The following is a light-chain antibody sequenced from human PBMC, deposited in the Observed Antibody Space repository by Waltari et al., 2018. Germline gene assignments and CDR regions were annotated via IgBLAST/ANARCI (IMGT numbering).Light chain of an antibody. V-gene: IGKV3-11*01. J-gene: IGKJ1*01. CDR1: QSVSSY. CDR2: DAS. Sequence: EIVLTQSPAPLSLSPGESATLSCRASQSVSSYLAWYQQKPGQAARLLIYDASNRATGIPARFSGSGSGTDFTLTISSLEPEDVAVYYCQQRSNWPPWTFGQGTKVEIK. CDR3: QQRSNWPPWT.